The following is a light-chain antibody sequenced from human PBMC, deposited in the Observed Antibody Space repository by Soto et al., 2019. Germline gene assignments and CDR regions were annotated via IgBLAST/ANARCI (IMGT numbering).Light chain of an antibody. CDR1: QSVGTS. V-gene: IGKV3-11*01. J-gene: IGKJ5*01. Sequence: EIVLTQSPSTLSLSPGEGATLSCWASQSVGTSLAWYQQKPGQAPTLVIYDASNRATGVPARFSGSGSGTDFTLTISRLEPDDFAVYYCQQHGTSPITFGQGTRLEIK. CDR3: QQHGTSPIT. CDR2: DAS.